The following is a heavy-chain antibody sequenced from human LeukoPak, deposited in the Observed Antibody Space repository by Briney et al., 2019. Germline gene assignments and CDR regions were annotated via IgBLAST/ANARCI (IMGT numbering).Heavy chain of an antibody. CDR3: ARTYNWNHDY. D-gene: IGHD1-20*01. V-gene: IGHV4-30-4*07. J-gene: IGHJ4*02. CDR1: GGSFSSGGYS. Sequence: SETLSLTCAVSGGSFSSGGYSWSWIRQPPGKGLEWIGYIYYSGSTYYNPSLKSRVTISVDTSNNQFSLKLSSVTAADTAVYYCARTYNWNHDYWGQGTLVTVSS. CDR2: IYYSGST.